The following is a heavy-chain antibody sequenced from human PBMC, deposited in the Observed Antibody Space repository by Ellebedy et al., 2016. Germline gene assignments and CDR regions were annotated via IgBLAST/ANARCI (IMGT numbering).Heavy chain of an antibody. D-gene: IGHD2-2*01. CDR1: GLTVSNFF. Sequence: GESLKISXAASGLTVSNFFMSWVRQAPGKGLEWVATISGNGDKRDFADSVQGRFTISRDNFRNTLHLQMDNLRGEDTAVYYCRQGHYADYWGQGTLVTVSS. J-gene: IGHJ4*02. CDR3: RQGHYADY. CDR2: ISGNGDKR. V-gene: IGHV3-23*01.